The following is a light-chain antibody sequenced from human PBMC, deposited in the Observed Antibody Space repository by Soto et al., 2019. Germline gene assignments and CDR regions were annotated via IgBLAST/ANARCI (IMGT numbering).Light chain of an antibody. V-gene: IGKV3D-15*01. J-gene: IGKJ1*01. CDR3: QQYSIWRT. CDR1: QSVSSF. CDR2: SAS. Sequence: EIVLTQSPATLSLSPGERATLSCRASQSVSSFLAWYQQKPGQPPRLLIYSASGRATGIPDRFSGSGSGTEFTLTISSLQSEDFAVYYCQQYSIWRTFGQGTKVDIK.